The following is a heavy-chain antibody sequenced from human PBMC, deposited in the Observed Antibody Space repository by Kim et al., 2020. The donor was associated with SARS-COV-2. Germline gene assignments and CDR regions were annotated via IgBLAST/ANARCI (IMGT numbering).Heavy chain of an antibody. V-gene: IGHV3-7*05. CDR3: TTGTSY. CDR1: GFTFSNYW. Sequence: GGSLRLSCAASGFTFSNYWMNWVRQAPGKGLEWVANMNQHGSVKRYVDSVKGRFTISRDNAKNSLYLQMNTLGAEDTALYYCTTGTSYWRQGALVTVSS. J-gene: IGHJ4*02. CDR2: MNQHGSVK.